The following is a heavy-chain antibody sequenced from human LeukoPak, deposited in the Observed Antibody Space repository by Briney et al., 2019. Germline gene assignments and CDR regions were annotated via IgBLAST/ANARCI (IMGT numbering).Heavy chain of an antibody. J-gene: IGHJ4*02. D-gene: IGHD6-19*01. CDR1: GYRFTSYW. CDR3: ARRSSGLDY. Sequence: GEALQISFKGSGYRFTSYWIGWGRPMPGKGLEGMGIIYPGDSDTRYSPSFQGQVTISADKSISTAYLQWSSLKASDTAMYYCARRSSGLDYWGQGTLVTVSS. CDR2: IYPGDSDT. V-gene: IGHV5-51*01.